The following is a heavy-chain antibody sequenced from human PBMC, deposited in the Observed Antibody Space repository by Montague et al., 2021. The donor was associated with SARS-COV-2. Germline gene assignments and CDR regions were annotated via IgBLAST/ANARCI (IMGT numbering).Heavy chain of an antibody. J-gene: IGHJ4*02. CDR1: GASVASGNFY. Sequence: SETLSLTCTVSGASVASGNFYWSWIRQPPGKGLEWIGYMYYTGHTNYNLSLESRVTMPVDPSKNQFSLTLTSVTAADTAVYYCARSRANVPSRPGFDYWGQGAPVTVSS. D-gene: IGHD6-6*01. CDR3: ARSRANVPSRPGFDY. CDR2: MYYTGHT. V-gene: IGHV4-61*01.